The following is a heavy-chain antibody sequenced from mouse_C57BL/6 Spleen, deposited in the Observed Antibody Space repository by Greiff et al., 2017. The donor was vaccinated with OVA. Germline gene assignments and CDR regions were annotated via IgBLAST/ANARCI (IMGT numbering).Heavy chain of an antibody. Sequence: VQLKESGAELVRPGASVKLSCTASGFNIKDDYMHWVKQRPEQGLEWIGWIDPENGDTEYASKFQGKATITADTSSNTAYLQLSSLTSEDTAVYYCTTTPYYGSSYFFAYWGQGTLVTVSA. V-gene: IGHV14-4*01. CDR1: GFNIKDDY. J-gene: IGHJ3*01. CDR2: IDPENGDT. D-gene: IGHD1-1*01. CDR3: TTTPYYGSSYFFAY.